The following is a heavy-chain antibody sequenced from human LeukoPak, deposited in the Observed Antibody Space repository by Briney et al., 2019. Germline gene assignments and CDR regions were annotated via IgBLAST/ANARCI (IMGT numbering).Heavy chain of an antibody. J-gene: IGHJ4*02. D-gene: IGHD6-19*01. CDR1: GGSFSGYY. Sequence: PSETLSLTCAVYGGSFSGYYWSWIRQPPGKGLEWIGEINHSGSTNYNPSLKSRVTISVDTSKNQFSLKLSSVTAADTAVYYCARRSSGWSYRVFDYWGQGTLVTVSS. V-gene: IGHV4-34*01. CDR3: ARRSSGWSYRVFDY. CDR2: INHSGST.